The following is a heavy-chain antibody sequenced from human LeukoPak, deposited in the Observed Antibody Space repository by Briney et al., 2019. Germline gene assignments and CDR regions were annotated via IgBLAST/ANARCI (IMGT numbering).Heavy chain of an antibody. CDR2: IRSKANSYAT. J-gene: IGHJ4*02. CDR3: AKGGEQQLAQFDY. D-gene: IGHD6-13*01. Sequence: GGSLRLSCAASGFTFSGSAMHWVRQASGKGLEWVGRIRSKANSYATAYAASVKGRFTISRDDSKNTAYLQMNSLRAEDTAVYYCAKGGEQQLAQFDYWGQGTLVTVSS. CDR1: GFTFSGSA. V-gene: IGHV3-73*01.